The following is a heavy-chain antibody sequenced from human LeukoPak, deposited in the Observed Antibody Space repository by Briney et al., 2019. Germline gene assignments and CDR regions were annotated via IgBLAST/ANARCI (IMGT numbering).Heavy chain of an antibody. CDR2: INHSGST. CDR1: GGSFSGYY. Sequence: SETLSLTCAVYGGSFSGYYWSWIRQPPGKGLEWIGEINHSGSTNYNASLKSRVTISVDTSKNQFSLKLSSVTAADTAVYYCAREEDCSGGICYLGNAFDIWGQGTMVT. CDR3: AREEDCSGGICYLGNAFDI. J-gene: IGHJ3*02. D-gene: IGHD2-15*01. V-gene: IGHV4-34*01.